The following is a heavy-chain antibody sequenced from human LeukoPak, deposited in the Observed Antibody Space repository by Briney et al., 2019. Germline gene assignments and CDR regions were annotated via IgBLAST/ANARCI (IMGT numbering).Heavy chain of an antibody. CDR3: ARGTGEGYTYGRYYFDY. CDR1: GYTFTGYY. CDR2: INPNSGVT. Sequence: ASVKVSCKASGYTFTGYYMHWVRQAPGPGLEWMGWINPNSGVTDYAQNFQGRVTMTRDTSISTAYVELSRLRSDDTAVYYCARGTGEGYTYGRYYFDYWGQGTLVTVSS. V-gene: IGHV1-2*02. D-gene: IGHD5-18*01. J-gene: IGHJ4*02.